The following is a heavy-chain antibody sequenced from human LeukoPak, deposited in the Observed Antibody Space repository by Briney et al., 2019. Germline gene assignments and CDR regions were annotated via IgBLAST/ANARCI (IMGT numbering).Heavy chain of an antibody. Sequence: GGSLRLSCAASGFTVSSNYMSWVRQAPGKGLEWVSVIYSGGSTYYADSVKGRFTISRDNSKNTLYLQMNSLRAEDTAVYYCASDYYDSSGYYTSSWGQGTLVTVSS. J-gene: IGHJ5*02. CDR1: GFTVSSNY. CDR2: IYSGGST. D-gene: IGHD3-22*01. V-gene: IGHV3-53*01. CDR3: ASDYYDSSGYYTSS.